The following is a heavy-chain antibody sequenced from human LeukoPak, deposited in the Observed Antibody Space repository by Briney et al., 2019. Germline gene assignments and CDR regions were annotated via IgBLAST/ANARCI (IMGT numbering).Heavy chain of an antibody. CDR1: GGSFSGYY. Sequence: SETLSLTCAVYGGSFSGYYWSWIRQPPGKGLEWIGEINRSGSTNYNPSLKSRVTISVDTSKNQFSLKLSSVTAADTAVYYCARRGRITILPLDYWGQGTLVTVSS. CDR2: INRSGST. J-gene: IGHJ4*02. D-gene: IGHD3-10*01. CDR3: ARRGRITILPLDY. V-gene: IGHV4-34*01.